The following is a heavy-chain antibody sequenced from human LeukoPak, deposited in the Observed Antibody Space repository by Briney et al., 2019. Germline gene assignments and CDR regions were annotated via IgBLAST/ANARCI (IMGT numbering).Heavy chain of an antibody. J-gene: IGHJ4*02. CDR3: AKGDYDILTGYYPVDY. D-gene: IGHD3-9*01. Sequence: GGSLRLSCAASGFTFSSYAMSWLRQAPGKGREWVSAISGSGGSTYYADSVKGRFTISRDNSKNTLYLQMNSLRAEDTAVYYCAKGDYDILTGYYPVDYWGQGTLVTVSS. CDR2: ISGSGGST. CDR1: GFTFSSYA. V-gene: IGHV3-23*01.